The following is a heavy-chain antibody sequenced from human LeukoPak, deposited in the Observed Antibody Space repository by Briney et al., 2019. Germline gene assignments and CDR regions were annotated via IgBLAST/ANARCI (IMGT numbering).Heavy chain of an antibody. Sequence: SETLSLTCTVSGGSISSYYWSWVRQPAGKGLEWIGRIYASGNTNYNPSLKGRVTMTVDTSKNQFSLNLSSVTAADTAVYYCARTRVPGSYSPKGPFDYWGQGTLVTVSS. V-gene: IGHV4-4*07. D-gene: IGHD1-26*01. CDR3: ARTRVPGSYSPKGPFDY. J-gene: IGHJ4*02. CDR1: GGSISSYY. CDR2: IYASGNT.